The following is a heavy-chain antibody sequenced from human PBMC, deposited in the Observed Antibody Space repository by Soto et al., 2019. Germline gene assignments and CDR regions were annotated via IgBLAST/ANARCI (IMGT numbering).Heavy chain of an antibody. D-gene: IGHD3-22*01. CDR2: IDYSGST. V-gene: IGHV4-31*03. Sequence: QVQLQESGPGLVKPSQTLSLTCTVSGGSISSGAYYWSWIRQHPGKGLEWIGYIDYSGSTYYNPSLKSRVTXSXDXSKHQFSLKLSSVTAADTAVYYCAIYDSSGSRGFQHWGQGTLVTVSS. CDR3: AIYDSSGSRGFQH. CDR1: GGSISSGAYY. J-gene: IGHJ1*01.